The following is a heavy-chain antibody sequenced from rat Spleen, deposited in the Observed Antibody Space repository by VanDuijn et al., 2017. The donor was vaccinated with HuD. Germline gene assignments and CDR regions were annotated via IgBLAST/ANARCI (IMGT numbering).Heavy chain of an antibody. D-gene: IGHD1-11*01. CDR3: AKDKGTEGTYYVIDA. V-gene: IGHV5-27*01. CDR2: ISTSGSRT. Sequence: EVQLVESGGGLVQPGRSLKLSCAASGFTFRNYYMAWVRQAPKKGLEWVATISTSGSRTYYSDSVKGRFTISRDNAKNTLYLQMDSLRSEDTATYYCAKDKGTEGTYYVIDAWGQGASVTVSS. J-gene: IGHJ4*01. CDR1: GFTFRNYY.